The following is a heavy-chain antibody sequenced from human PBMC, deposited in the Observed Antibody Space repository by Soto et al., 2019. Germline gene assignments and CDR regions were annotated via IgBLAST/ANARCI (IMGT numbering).Heavy chain of an antibody. J-gene: IGHJ2*01. D-gene: IGHD6-6*01. CDR1: GGSISSGGYC. CDR3: ARVRGQLVRVWDLDL. CDR2: IYSSGST. Sequence: QAQLPESGPGLVKASQTLSLTCTVSGGSISSGGYCWSWIRQHPGKVLECIGNIYSSGSTSYNPSLRCRLTMSVDTSKNQFSLKLSSVPAADTAVYYCARVRGQLVRVWDLDLWGRGTPVTVSS. V-gene: IGHV4-31*03.